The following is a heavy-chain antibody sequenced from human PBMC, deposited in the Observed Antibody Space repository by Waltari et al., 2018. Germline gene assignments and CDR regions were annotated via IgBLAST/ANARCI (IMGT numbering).Heavy chain of an antibody. CDR1: GYSISSGYY. V-gene: IGHV4-38-2*01. J-gene: IGHJ5*02. CDR2: IYHSGSP. CDR3: ARQGGSPLYNWFDP. D-gene: IGHD1-26*01. Sequence: QVQLQESGPGLVKPSETLSLTCAVSGYSISSGYYWGWIRQPPGKGLEWIGSIYHSGSPSYNPSRKSRVTISVDTSKNQFSLKLSSVTAADTAVYYCARQGGSPLYNWFDPWGQGTLVTVSS.